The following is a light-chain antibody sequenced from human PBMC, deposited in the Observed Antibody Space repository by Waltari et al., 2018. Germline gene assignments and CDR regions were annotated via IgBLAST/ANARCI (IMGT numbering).Light chain of an antibody. CDR3: CSNVGSSVF. CDR1: NSNVGSYNL. V-gene: IGLV2-23*03. Sequence: QSALTQPASVSGSPGQSITISCTGFNSNVGSYNLVSWYQKHPGKAPKLLIYEGNRRPSGVSNRFSGSKSDNTASLTLSGLQVEDEADYYCCSNVGSSVFFGGGTKLTVL. J-gene: IGLJ2*01. CDR2: EGN.